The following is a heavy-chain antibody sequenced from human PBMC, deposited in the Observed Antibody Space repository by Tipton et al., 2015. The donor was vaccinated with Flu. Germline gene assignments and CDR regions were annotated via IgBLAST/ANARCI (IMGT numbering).Heavy chain of an antibody. V-gene: IGHV4-61*08. CDR3: ARRGYNWNYVDAYYFDY. Sequence: TLSLTCTVSGGSISSGGYYWSWIRQPPGKGLEWIGYIYYSGSTNYNPSLKSRVTISVDTSKNQFSLKLSSVTAADTAVYYCARRGYNWNYVDAYYFDYWGQGTLVTVSS. CDR1: GGSISSGGYY. D-gene: IGHD1-7*01. J-gene: IGHJ4*02. CDR2: IYYSGST.